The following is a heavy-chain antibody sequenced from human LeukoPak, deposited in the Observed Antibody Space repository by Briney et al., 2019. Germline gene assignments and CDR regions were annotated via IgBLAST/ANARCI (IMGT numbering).Heavy chain of an antibody. J-gene: IGHJ6*02. CDR2: INHNGNVN. V-gene: IGHV3-7*03. CDR3: ARGGGLDV. D-gene: IGHD3-16*01. CDR1: GNYW. Sequence: GGSLRLSCAASGNYWMNWARQAPGKGLEWVASINHNGNVNYYVDSVNGRFTISRDNAKNSLYLQMSNLRAEDTAVYFCARGGGLDVWGQGATVTVSS.